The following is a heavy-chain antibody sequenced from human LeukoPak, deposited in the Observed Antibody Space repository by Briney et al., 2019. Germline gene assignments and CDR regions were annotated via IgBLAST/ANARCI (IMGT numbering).Heavy chain of an antibody. V-gene: IGHV3-74*01. D-gene: IGHD3-22*01. CDR1: GFTFSNYW. CDR3: ARDLGQYYDTSDNWFDP. J-gene: IGHJ5*02. Sequence: PGGSLRLFCAASGFTFSNYWMHWVRQAPGKGLVWVSRINSDGINTSYADSVKGRFTISRDNAKNTLNLQMNSLRAEDTAVYYCARDLGQYYDTSDNWFDPWGQGTLVPVSS. CDR2: INSDGINT.